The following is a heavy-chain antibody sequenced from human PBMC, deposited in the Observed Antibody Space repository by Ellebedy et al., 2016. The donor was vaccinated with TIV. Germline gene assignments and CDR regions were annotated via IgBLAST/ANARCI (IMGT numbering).Heavy chain of an antibody. J-gene: IGHJ4*02. CDR3: ATGYCSSTSCPGLDY. Sequence: AASVKVSCKVSGYTLTELSMHWVRQAPGKGLEWMGGFDPEDGETIYAQKFQGRATMTEDTSTETAYMELSSLRSEDTAVYYCATGYCSSTSCPGLDYWGQGTLVTVSS. CDR2: FDPEDGET. CDR1: GYTLTELS. V-gene: IGHV1-24*01. D-gene: IGHD2-2*01.